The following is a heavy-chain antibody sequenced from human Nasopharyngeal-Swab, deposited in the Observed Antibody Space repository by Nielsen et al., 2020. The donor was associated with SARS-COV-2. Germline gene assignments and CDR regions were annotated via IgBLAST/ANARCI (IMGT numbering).Heavy chain of an antibody. Sequence: GGSLRLSCAASGFTFSSYWMSWVRQAPGKGLEWVANIKQDGSGKYYVDSVKGRFTISRDNAKNSLYLQMNSLRAEDTAVYYCARMGATIFGVTDRFDPWGQGTLVTVSS. CDR1: GFTFSSYW. CDR3: ARMGATIFGVTDRFDP. CDR2: IKQDGSGK. V-gene: IGHV3-7*01. D-gene: IGHD3-3*01. J-gene: IGHJ5*02.